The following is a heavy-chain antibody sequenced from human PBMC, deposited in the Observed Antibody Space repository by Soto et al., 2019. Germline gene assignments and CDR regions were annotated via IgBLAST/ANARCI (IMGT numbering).Heavy chain of an antibody. V-gene: IGHV3-20*01. CDR1: GFTFDDYG. D-gene: IGHD2-15*01. CDR3: ARLVVVAAPQIGPFDY. CDR2: INWNGGST. J-gene: IGHJ4*02. Sequence: EVQLVESGGGVVRPGGSPRLSCAASGFTFDDYGMSWVRQAPGKGLEWGSGINWNGGSTGYADSVKGRFTISRDNAKNSLYLQMNSLRAEATALYHCARLVVVAAPQIGPFDYWGQGTLVTVSS.